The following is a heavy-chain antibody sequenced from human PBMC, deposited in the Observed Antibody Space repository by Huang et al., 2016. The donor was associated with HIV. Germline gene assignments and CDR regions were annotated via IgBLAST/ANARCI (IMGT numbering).Heavy chain of an antibody. J-gene: IGHJ4*02. D-gene: IGHD3-16*02. V-gene: IGHV3-43*01. Sequence: EVQLVESGGVVVQPGGSLRLSCAGSGFTFDDYTMHWVRQSPGKGLDWVSLIRWDGFTTFYTDAVKGRFTVSRDNSKNSLYLQMNNLRTEDTAIYYCAKDYGRYSNYFDYWGQGTLVTVSS. CDR3: AKDYGRYSNYFDY. CDR2: IRWDGFTT. CDR1: GFTFDDYT.